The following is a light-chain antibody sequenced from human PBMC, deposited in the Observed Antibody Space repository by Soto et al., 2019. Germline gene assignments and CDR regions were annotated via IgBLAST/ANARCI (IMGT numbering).Light chain of an antibody. CDR3: QQSYSTSPIT. CDR2: AAY. J-gene: IGKJ5*01. V-gene: IGKV1-39*01. CDR1: QSISSY. Sequence: DIQMTQSPSSLSSSLGDRVTITCRGSQSISSYLNWYQQKPGKAPKLLIYAAYSLQSGVPSRFSGSGSGTDFTPTISSLQSEDFATYYCQQSYSTSPITCGQGTRLEIK.